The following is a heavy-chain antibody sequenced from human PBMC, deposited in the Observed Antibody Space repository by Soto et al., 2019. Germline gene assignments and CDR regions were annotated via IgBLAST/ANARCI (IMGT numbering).Heavy chain of an antibody. V-gene: IGHV4-30-2*01. D-gene: IGHD4-17*01. Sequence: PSETLSLTCSVSGASVTRDGNCWTWIRQPPGKGLEFVASIYHGGSTFYNPSLRSRVTISLDRSKNQFSLKLTSITAADTAIYFCARRGGGDYLFDSWGQGILVTVSS. CDR3: ARRGGGDYLFDS. J-gene: IGHJ4*02. CDR2: IYHGGST. CDR1: GASVTRDGNC.